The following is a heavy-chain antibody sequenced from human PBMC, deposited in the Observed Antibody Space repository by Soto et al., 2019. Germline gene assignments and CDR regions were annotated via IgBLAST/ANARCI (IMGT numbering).Heavy chain of an antibody. V-gene: IGHV3-23*01. J-gene: IGHJ5*02. D-gene: IGHD3-3*01. CDR1: GFTFNSYA. CDR2: ISGSGSST. Sequence: EVQLLESGGGLVQPGGSLRLSCAASGFTFNSYAMTWVRQAPGKGLEWVSAISGSGSSTYYADSVKGRFTISRDISKSTLYLQMNSLRAEDTAVYYCSKGPSHYDFWSDVDHWGQGTLVTVSS. CDR3: SKGPSHYDFWSDVDH.